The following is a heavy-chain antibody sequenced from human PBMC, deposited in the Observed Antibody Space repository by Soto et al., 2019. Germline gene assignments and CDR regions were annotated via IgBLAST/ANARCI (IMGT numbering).Heavy chain of an antibody. J-gene: IGHJ6*02. CDR1: GFTFSSYA. Sequence: VQLLESGGGLVQPGGSLRLSCAASGFTFSSYAMSWVRQAPGKGLEWVAVISYDGSNKYYADSVKGRFTISRDNSKNTLYLQMNSLRAEDTAVYYCARHNYYYGMDVWGQGTTVTVSS. V-gene: IGHV3-30*03. CDR3: ARHNYYYGMDV. CDR2: ISYDGSNK.